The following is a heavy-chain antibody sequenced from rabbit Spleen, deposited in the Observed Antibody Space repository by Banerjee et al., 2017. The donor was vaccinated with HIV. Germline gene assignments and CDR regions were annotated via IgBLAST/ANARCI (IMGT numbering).Heavy chain of an antibody. CDR1: GVSFSSSSY. Sequence: QSLEESGGDLVKPGASLTLTCTASGVSFSSSSYMCWVRQAPGKGLEWIACIDTGSSGFTYFATWAKGRFTCSKTSSTTVTLQMTRLTAADMATYFCARDLAGVIGWNFGWWGPGTLVTVS. V-gene: IGHV1S40*01. D-gene: IGHD4-1*01. CDR2: IDTGSSGFT. CDR3: ARDLAGVIGWNFGW. J-gene: IGHJ4*01.